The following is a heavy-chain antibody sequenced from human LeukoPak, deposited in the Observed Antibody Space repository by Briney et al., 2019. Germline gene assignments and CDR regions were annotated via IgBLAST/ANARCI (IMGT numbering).Heavy chain of an antibody. Sequence: PGRSLRLSCAASGFTFSSYGMHWVRQAPGKGLGWVAVIWYDGSNKYYADSVKGRFTISRDNSKNTLYLQMNSLRAEDTAVYYCARVRYGDYGYGYWGQGTLVTVSS. CDR1: GFTFSSYG. CDR3: ARVRYGDYGYGY. V-gene: IGHV3-33*01. D-gene: IGHD4-17*01. CDR2: IWYDGSNK. J-gene: IGHJ4*02.